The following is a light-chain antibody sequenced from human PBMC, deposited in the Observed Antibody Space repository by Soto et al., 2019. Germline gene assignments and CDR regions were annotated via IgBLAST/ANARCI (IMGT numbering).Light chain of an antibody. J-gene: IGKJ4*01. CDR3: QQYSNWPLT. Sequence: EIVMTQSPATLSVSPRERATLSCRASQSVGNNFAWYQQKPGQAPRLLIYGVSIRATGVPSRFSGSGSGTEFTLTISSLQSEDFEVSYCQQYSNWPLTLGGGTKVDIK. V-gene: IGKV3-15*01. CDR1: QSVGNN. CDR2: GVS.